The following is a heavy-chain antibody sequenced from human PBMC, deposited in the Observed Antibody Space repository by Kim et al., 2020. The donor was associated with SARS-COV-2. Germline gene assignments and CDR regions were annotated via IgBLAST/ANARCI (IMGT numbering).Heavy chain of an antibody. J-gene: IGHJ4*02. CDR2: IYYSGST. V-gene: IGHV4-59*01. Sequence: SETLSLTCTVSGGSISSYYWSWIRQPPGKGLEWIGYIYYSGSTNYNPSLKSRVTISVDTSKNQFSLKLSSVTAADTAVYYCARELEYSSSSALDYWGQGTLVTVSS. CDR3: ARELEYSSSSALDY. D-gene: IGHD6-6*01. CDR1: GGSISSYY.